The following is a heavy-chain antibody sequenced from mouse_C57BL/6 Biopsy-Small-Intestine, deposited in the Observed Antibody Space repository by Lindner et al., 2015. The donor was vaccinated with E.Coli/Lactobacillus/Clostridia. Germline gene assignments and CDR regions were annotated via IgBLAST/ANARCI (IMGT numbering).Heavy chain of an antibody. CDR3: ASNTVTTNLFYYGLDV. D-gene: IGHD1-1*01. CDR2: ISAHNGNT. J-gene: IGHJ1*01. V-gene: IGHV1-66*01. CDR1: GYSFITYG. Sequence: SVKVSCKASGYSFITYGITWVRQAPGQGLEWMGWISAHNGNTKYAQNLQGRLTMTADTSTNTVYMELRSLRSDDTAVYYCASNTVTTNLFYYGLDVWGQGTTVTVSS.